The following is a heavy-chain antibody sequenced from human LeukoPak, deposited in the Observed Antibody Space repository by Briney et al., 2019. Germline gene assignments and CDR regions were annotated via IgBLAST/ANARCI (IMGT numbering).Heavy chain of an antibody. Sequence: SETLSLTCTVSGGSIRSSYFYWSWIRQHPGKSLEWIGYIYYSGSTYYNPSLKSRVTISVDTSKNQFSLKLSSVTAADTAVYYCARVDTAMADFDYWGQGTLVTVSS. CDR2: IYYSGST. CDR3: ARVDTAMADFDY. J-gene: IGHJ4*02. CDR1: GGSIRSSYFY. D-gene: IGHD5-18*01. V-gene: IGHV4-31*03.